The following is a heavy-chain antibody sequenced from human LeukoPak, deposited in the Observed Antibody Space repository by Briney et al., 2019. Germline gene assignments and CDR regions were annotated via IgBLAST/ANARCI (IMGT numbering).Heavy chain of an antibody. CDR1: GFTFSSYE. V-gene: IGHV3-48*03. D-gene: IGHD4-11*01. CDR2: ISSSGSTI. Sequence: GGSLRLSCVVSGFTFSSYEMNWVRQAPGKGPEWVSYISSSGSTIYYADSVKGRFTISRDSAKNSLYLQMNSLRAEDTAVYYCARKGAVTAGYWGQGTLVTVSS. J-gene: IGHJ4*02. CDR3: ARKGAVTAGY.